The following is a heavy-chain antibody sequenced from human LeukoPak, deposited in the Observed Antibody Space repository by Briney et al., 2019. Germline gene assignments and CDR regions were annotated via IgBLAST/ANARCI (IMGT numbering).Heavy chain of an antibody. CDR2: IYYSGST. D-gene: IGHD3-22*01. V-gene: IGHV4-59*01. CDR1: GGSISSYY. Sequence: SETLSLTCTVSGGSISSYYWSWIRQPPGKGLEWIGYIYYSGSTNYNPSLKSRVTISVDTSKNQFSLKLSSVTAADTAVYYCARAPYYYDSSGYLGYYGMGVWGQGTTVTVSS. J-gene: IGHJ6*02. CDR3: ARAPYYYDSSGYLGYYGMGV.